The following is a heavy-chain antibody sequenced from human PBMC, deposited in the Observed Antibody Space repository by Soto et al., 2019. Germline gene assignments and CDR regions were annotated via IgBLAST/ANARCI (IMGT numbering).Heavy chain of an antibody. D-gene: IGHD5-18*01. CDR2: ISYDGSNK. CDR3: AKDRRTAMAH. J-gene: IGHJ4*02. V-gene: IGHV3-30*18. Sequence: GGSQRLSCAASGFTFSSYGMHWVRQAPGKGLEWVAVISYDGSNKYYADSVKGRFTISRDNSKNTLYLQMNSLRAEDTAVYYCAKDRRTAMAHWGQGTLVTVSS. CDR1: GFTFSSYG.